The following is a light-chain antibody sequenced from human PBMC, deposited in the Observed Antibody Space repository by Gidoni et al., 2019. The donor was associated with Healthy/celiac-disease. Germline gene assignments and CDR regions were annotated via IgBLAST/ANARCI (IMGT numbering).Light chain of an antibody. J-gene: IGKJ4*01. CDR3: QQYNSYSPLT. Sequence: DIQMTQSPSTLSASVGDRVTITCRASQSISSWLAWYQQKPGKAPKLLIYDASSLESGVPSRFSGSGSGTEFTLTISSLQPDDFATYYCQQYNSYSPLTFGGXTKVEIK. CDR2: DAS. V-gene: IGKV1-5*01. CDR1: QSISSW.